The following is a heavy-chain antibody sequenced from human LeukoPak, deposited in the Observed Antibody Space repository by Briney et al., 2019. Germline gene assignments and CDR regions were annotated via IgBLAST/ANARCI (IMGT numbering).Heavy chain of an antibody. CDR1: GYTFTSYD. CDR3: ATYLDVGATSFDY. J-gene: IGHJ4*02. CDR2: MNPNSGNT. Sequence: GASVKVSCKASGYTFTSYDINWVRQVTGQGLEWMGWMNPNSGNTGYAQKFQGRVTMTRNTSISTAYMELSSLRSEDTAVYYCATYLDVGATSFDYWGQGTLVTVSS. D-gene: IGHD1-26*01. V-gene: IGHV1-8*01.